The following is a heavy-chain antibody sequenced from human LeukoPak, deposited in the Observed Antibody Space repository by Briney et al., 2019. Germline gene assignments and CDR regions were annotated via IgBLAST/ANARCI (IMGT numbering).Heavy chain of an antibody. Sequence: ASVKVSCKASGYTFTSYGISWVRQAPGQGLEWMGWISAYNGNSNYAQKFQGRVTMTTDTSTSTGYMELRSLRSDDTAVYYCARVHSYCSTTSCLDYWGQGTLVTVSS. D-gene: IGHD2-2*01. CDR3: ARVHSYCSTTSCLDY. CDR1: GYTFTSYG. CDR2: ISAYNGNS. J-gene: IGHJ4*02. V-gene: IGHV1-18*01.